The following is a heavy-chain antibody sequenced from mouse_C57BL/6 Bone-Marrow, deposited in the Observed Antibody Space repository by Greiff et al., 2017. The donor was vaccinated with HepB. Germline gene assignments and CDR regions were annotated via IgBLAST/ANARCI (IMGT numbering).Heavy chain of an antibody. CDR1: GSFFTDYY. CDR2: IRNKANGYTT. V-gene: IGHV7-3*01. CDR3: ARSPHYYGSSSFAY. D-gene: IGHD1-1*01. J-gene: IGHJ3*01. Sequence: LVESGGGLVQPGGSLSFSCAASGSFFTDYYMSWVRQPPGKALEWLGFIRNKANGYTTEYSASGKGRFTISRDNSQSILYLQMNALRAEDSSTYYCARSPHYYGSSSFAYWGQGTLLTVSA.